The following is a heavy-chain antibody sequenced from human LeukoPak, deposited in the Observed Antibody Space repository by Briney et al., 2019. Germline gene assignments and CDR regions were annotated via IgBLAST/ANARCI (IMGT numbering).Heavy chain of an antibody. CDR1: GGSFSDYF. CDR3: ARRTQVWGSFRYGDDY. D-gene: IGHD3-16*02. V-gene: IGHV4-34*01. J-gene: IGHJ4*02. CDR2: SKHGGST. Sequence: SETLPLTCTVHGGSFSDYFWSWIRQAPGQGLEWIGESKHGGSTNYNSALKSRVTISVDTSKNEFSLKLRSVTAADTAVYFCARRTQVWGSFRYGDDYWGQGTLVTVSS.